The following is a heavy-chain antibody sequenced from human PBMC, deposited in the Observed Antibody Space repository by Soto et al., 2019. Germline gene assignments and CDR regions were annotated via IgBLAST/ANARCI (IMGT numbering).Heavy chain of an antibody. D-gene: IGHD3-16*01. CDR3: ARGGSNDWQVALDI. Sequence: LSLTCVVSGGSFSTYYYNWIRRSPGKGLEWIGEINHSGNNNYSPSLKSRVAMSLDTSKNEFSLKLTSVTAADTAVYYCARGGSNDWQVALDIWGQGTMVTVSS. J-gene: IGHJ3*02. CDR2: INHSGNN. V-gene: IGHV4-34*01. CDR1: GGSFSTYY.